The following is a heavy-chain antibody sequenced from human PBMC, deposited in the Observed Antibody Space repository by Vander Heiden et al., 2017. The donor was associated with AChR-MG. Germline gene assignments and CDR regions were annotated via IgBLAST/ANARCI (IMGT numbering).Heavy chain of an antibody. V-gene: IGHV4-39*01. CDR3: ARGDYYGSGSPADAFDI. J-gene: IGHJ3*02. CDR1: GGSISSSSYY. D-gene: IGHD3-10*01. Sequence: QLQLQESGPGLVKPSETLSLTCTVSGGSISSSSYYWGWIRQPPGKGLEWIGSIYYSGSTYYNPSLKSRVTISVDTSKNQFSLKLSSVTAADTAVYYCARGDYYGSGSPADAFDIWAKGQWSPSLQ. CDR2: IYYSGST.